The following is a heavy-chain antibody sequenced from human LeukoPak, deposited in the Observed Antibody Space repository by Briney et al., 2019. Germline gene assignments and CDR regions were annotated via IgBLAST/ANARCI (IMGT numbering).Heavy chain of an antibody. D-gene: IGHD3-22*01. J-gene: IGHJ5*02. Sequence: ASVKVSCKASGYTFTSYGLNWVRQAPGQGLEWMGWINTNTGNPTYAQGFTGRLVFSLDTSVSTAYLQISSLEAGDTAVYYCARDESFHDNSGHHTYFGHWGQGTQVTVSS. CDR1: GYTFTSYG. V-gene: IGHV7-4-1*02. CDR2: INTNTGNP. CDR3: ARDESFHDNSGHHTYFGH.